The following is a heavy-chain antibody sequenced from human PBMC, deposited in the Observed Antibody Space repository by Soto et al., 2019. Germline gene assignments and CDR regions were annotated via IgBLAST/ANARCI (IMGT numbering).Heavy chain of an antibody. D-gene: IGHD5-18*01. J-gene: IGHJ4*02. CDR1: RYSFNSYW. CDR2: IXPGDSXT. V-gene: IGHV5-51*01. Sequence: XXSLKISCKGSRYSFNSYWIGWVRQMPGKGLEWMGIIXPGDSXTRYSPSFPVXXTISADKXXSTDYLQWSSLKASDTAMYYCARSDTAMEVFDYWGQGTLVTVSS. CDR3: ARSDTAMEVFDY.